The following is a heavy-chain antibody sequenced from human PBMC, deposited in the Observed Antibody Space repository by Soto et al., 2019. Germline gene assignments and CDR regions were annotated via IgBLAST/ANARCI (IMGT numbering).Heavy chain of an antibody. D-gene: IGHD5-18*01. CDR1: GFPFSAYA. CDR2: ISYDGSDK. CDR3: AKDLTATIDY. V-gene: IGHV3-30*18. J-gene: IGHJ4*02. Sequence: GGSLRLSCVASGFPFSAYAMNWVRQAPGKGLEWVAVISYDGSDKYYADSVKGRFTISRDNSKNTLYLQMNSLRAEDTAVYYSAKDLTATIDYWGQGTLVTVSS.